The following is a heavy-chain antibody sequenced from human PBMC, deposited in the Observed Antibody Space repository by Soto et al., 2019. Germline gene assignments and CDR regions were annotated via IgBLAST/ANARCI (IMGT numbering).Heavy chain of an antibody. D-gene: IGHD3-9*01. CDR2: ISGSGAIT. J-gene: IGHJ4*02. V-gene: IGHV3-23*01. CDR3: AKDRQFRSYYESAGHYNN. CDR1: GFTFKNYD. Sequence: GGSLRLSCVASGFTFKNYDMRWVRQAPGKGLEWVSGISGSGAITYYADSVRGRFTISRDNSKNTLYLQLNSLGAEDTAIYYSAKDRQFRSYYESAGHYNNWGQGTLVTVSS.